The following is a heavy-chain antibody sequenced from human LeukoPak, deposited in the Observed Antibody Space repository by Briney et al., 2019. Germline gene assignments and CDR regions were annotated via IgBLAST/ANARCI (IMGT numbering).Heavy chain of an antibody. CDR3: ARYSLGCFDY. D-gene: IGHD5-18*01. CDR1: GGSISSYY. J-gene: IGHJ4*02. Sequence: SETLSLTCTVSGGSISSYYWSWIRQPPGKGLEWIGYIYYSGSTYYNPSLKSRVTISVDTSKNQFSLKLSSVTAAGTAVYYCARYSLGCFDYWGQGTLVTVSS. CDR2: IYYSGST. V-gene: IGHV4-59*06.